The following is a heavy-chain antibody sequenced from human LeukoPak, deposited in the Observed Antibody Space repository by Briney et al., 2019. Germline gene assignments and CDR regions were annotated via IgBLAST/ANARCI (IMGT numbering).Heavy chain of an antibody. Sequence: SETLSLTCTVSGGSISSYYWSWIRQPPGKGLEWIGYIYYSGSTNYNPSLKSRVTISVGTSKNQFSLKLSSVTAADTAVYYCASPGRSSTTHGAFDIWGQGTMVTVSS. V-gene: IGHV4-59*08. CDR3: ASPGRSSTTHGAFDI. J-gene: IGHJ3*02. CDR2: IYYSGST. D-gene: IGHD2-2*01. CDR1: GGSISSYY.